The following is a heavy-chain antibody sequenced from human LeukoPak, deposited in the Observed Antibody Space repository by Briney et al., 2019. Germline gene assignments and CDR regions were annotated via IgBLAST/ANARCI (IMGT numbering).Heavy chain of an antibody. Sequence: GGSLRLSCAAPGFTFSDYYMSWIRQAPGKGLEWVSGISWNSGSIGYADSVKGRFTISRDNAKNSLYLQMNSLRAEDTALYYCAKGSGSDYWGQGTLVTVSS. J-gene: IGHJ4*02. V-gene: IGHV3-9*01. CDR2: ISWNSGSI. D-gene: IGHD1-26*01. CDR3: AKGSGSDY. CDR1: GFTFSDYY.